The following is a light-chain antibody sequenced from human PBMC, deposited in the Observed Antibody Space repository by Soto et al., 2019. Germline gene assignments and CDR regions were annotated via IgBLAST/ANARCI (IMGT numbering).Light chain of an antibody. Sequence: ETVLTQSPATLSLSPGDRATLSCGASQSISNNYLAWYQQKPGLAPRLLIYDASTRATGIPDRFSGSGSGTYFTLTISRLEPEDFAMYYCQQYVNLPPNTFGQGTKLEIK. CDR3: QQYVNLPPNT. CDR1: QSISNNY. CDR2: DAS. J-gene: IGKJ2*01. V-gene: IGKV3D-20*01.